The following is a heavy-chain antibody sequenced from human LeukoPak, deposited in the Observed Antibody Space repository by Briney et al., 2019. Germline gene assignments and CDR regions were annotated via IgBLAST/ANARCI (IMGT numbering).Heavy chain of an antibody. Sequence: GRSLRLSCAASGFTFSSYGMHWVRQAPGKGLEWVAVISYDGSNKYYADSVKGRFTISRDNSKNTLYLQMNSLRAEDTAVYYCAKDRRGYGDYFDYWGQGTLVTVSS. D-gene: IGHD4-17*01. CDR2: ISYDGSNK. V-gene: IGHV3-30*18. J-gene: IGHJ4*02. CDR1: GFTFSSYG. CDR3: AKDRRGYGDYFDY.